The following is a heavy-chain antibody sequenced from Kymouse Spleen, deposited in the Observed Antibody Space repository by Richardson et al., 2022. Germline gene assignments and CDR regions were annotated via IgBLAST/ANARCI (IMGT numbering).Heavy chain of an antibody. J-gene: IGHJ4*02. CDR2: IYYSGST. CDR1: GGSISSYY. Sequence: QVQLQESGPGLVKPSETLSLTCTVSGGSISSYYWSWIRQPPGKGLEWIGYIYYSGSTNYNPSLKSRVTISVDTSKNQFSLKLSSVTAADTAVYYCARESGIAAAGTIDYWGQGTLVTVSS. D-gene: IGHD6-13*01. CDR3: ARESGIAAAGTIDY. V-gene: IGHV4-59*01.